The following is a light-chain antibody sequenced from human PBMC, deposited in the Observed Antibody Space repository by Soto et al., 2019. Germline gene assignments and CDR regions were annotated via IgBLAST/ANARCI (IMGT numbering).Light chain of an antibody. Sequence: EIVLTQSPAALSLSPGERAALSCRASQSVSSYLAWYQQKPGQAPRLLIYDASKRATGIPARFSGSGSGTDFTITISSLEPEDFAVYFCQQRSNWPSTFGGGTKVEI. V-gene: IGKV3-11*01. CDR1: QSVSSY. J-gene: IGKJ4*01. CDR2: DAS. CDR3: QQRSNWPST.